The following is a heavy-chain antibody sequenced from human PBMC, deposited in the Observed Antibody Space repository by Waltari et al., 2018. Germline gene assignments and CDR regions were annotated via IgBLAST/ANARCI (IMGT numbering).Heavy chain of an antibody. CDR1: GYTFNSYY. D-gene: IGHD3-10*01. CDR3: ARPGRFGELDY. J-gene: IGHJ4*02. Sequence: QVQLVQSGAEVKKPGASGKVSCKASGYTFNSYYKHWVRPAPGQGLEWMGIINPSGGSTSYAQKFQGRVTMTRDTSTSTVYMELSSLRSEDTAVYYCARPGRFGELDYWGQGTLVTVSS. CDR2: INPSGGST. V-gene: IGHV1-46*02.